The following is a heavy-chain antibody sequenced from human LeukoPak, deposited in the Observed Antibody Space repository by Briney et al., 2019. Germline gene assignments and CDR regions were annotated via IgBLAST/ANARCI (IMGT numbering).Heavy chain of an antibody. V-gene: IGHV6-1*01. Sequence: SQTLSLTCDISGDSVSRSGVAWNWIRQSPSGGLEWLGRTYYGSNEYSVSMRGRITIGTDASNNHFSLQLNSMTPDDTAMYYCARGQNSAFDVWSQGTMVTVSS. CDR3: ARGQNSAFDV. D-gene: IGHD1-7*01. J-gene: IGHJ3*01. CDR1: GDSVSRSGVA. CDR2: TYYGSN.